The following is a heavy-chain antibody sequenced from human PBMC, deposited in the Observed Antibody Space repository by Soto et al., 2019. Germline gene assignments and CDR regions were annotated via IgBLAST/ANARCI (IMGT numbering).Heavy chain of an antibody. J-gene: IGHJ6*02. CDR3: ARGVVVVVAATRYYYYGMDV. D-gene: IGHD2-15*01. CDR1: GGSFSGYY. Sequence: PSETLSLTCAVYGGSFSGYYWSWIRQPPGKGLEWIGEINHSGSTNYNPSLKSRVTISVDTSKNQFSLKLSSVTAADTAVYYCARGVVVVVAATRYYYYGMDVWGQGTTVTVSS. V-gene: IGHV4-34*01. CDR2: INHSGST.